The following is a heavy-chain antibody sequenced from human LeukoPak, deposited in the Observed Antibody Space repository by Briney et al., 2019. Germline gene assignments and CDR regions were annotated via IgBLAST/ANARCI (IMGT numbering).Heavy chain of an antibody. Sequence: GGSLRLSCAASGFTFSSYSMNWVRQAPGKGLEWVSYISSSNNTIYYADSVKGRFTISRDNSKNSLYLQMNSLRSEDTALYYCAKDIRERGYAAFWGQGTLVIVSS. D-gene: IGHD3-22*01. J-gene: IGHJ4*02. CDR1: GFTFSSYS. CDR2: ISSSNNTI. CDR3: AKDIRERGYAAF. V-gene: IGHV3-48*04.